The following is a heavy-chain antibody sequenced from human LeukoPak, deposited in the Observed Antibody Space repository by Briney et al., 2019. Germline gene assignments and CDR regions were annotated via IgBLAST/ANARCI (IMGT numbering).Heavy chain of an antibody. CDR1: GYTFTSYD. J-gene: IGHJ4*02. CDR3: ARGASVYYDFWSGYPKRGAYFDY. D-gene: IGHD3-3*01. V-gene: IGHV1-8*01. CDR2: MNPNSGNT. Sequence: ASVKVSCKASGYTFTSYDINWVRQATGRGLEWMGWMNPNSGNTGYAQKFQGRVTMTRNTSISTAYMELSSLRSEDTAVYYCARGASVYYDFWSGYPKRGAYFDYWGQGTLVTVSS.